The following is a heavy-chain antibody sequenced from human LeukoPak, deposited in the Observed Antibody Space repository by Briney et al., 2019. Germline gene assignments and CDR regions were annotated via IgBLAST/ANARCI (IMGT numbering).Heavy chain of an antibody. D-gene: IGHD1-26*01. J-gene: IGHJ4*02. CDR2: IYSDGST. CDR3: ARERGRGRDSPWFDY. V-gene: IGHV3-53*01. Sequence: GGSLRLSCAASGFIVSGDFMSWVRQAPGKGLEWVSVIYSDGSTYYADSVKGRFTISRDNSKNTLDLQMTGLRAEDTTVYYCARERGRGRDSPWFDYWGQGTLVTVSS. CDR1: GFIVSGDF.